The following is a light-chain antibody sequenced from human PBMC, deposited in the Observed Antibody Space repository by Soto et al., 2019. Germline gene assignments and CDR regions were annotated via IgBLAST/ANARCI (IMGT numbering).Light chain of an antibody. J-gene: IGKJ1*01. V-gene: IGKV3-20*01. Sequence: EIVLTQSPGTLSLSPGDRVTLSCRASQSVASGYLAWYQQKPGQAPRLLIYGSSNRATGIPDRFSGSGSETEFTLTVSRLEPEDFGVYYCQQYGSSAGTFGQGTKVEIK. CDR3: QQYGSSAGT. CDR2: GSS. CDR1: QSVASGY.